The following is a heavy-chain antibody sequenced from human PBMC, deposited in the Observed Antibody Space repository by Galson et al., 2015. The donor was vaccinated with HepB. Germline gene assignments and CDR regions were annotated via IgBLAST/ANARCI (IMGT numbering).Heavy chain of an antibody. CDR1: GFTFNTYW. V-gene: IGHV3-74*01. CDR3: TRGLVATSNPVY. D-gene: IGHD2-15*01. J-gene: IGHJ4*02. CDR2: IKADGGSA. Sequence: LRLSCAASGFTFNTYWMTWVRQAPGKGLVWVSRIKADGGSATYADFVKGRFSTSADTAKNTLYLQMNSLRAEDTAVYYCTRGLVATSNPVYWGQGTLVTVFS.